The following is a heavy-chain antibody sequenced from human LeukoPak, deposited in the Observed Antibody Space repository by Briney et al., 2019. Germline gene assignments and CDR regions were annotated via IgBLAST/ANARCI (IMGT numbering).Heavy chain of an antibody. CDR2: IYYSGST. J-gene: IGHJ4*02. CDR1: GGSISSGDYY. V-gene: IGHV4-30-4*01. D-gene: IGHD2-15*01. CDR3: ARLKRLKGVAATRGFDY. Sequence: SETLSLTCTVSGGSISSGDYYWSWIRQPPGKGLEWIGYIYYSGSTYYNPSLKSRVTISVDTSKNQFSLKLSSVTAADTAVYYCARLKRLKGVAATRGFDYWGQGTLVTVSS.